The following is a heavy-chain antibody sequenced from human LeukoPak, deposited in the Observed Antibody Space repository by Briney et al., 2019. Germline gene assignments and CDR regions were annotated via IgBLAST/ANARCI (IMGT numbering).Heavy chain of an antibody. Sequence: SETLSLTCTVSGGSISNYFWSWIRQPPGKGLEWIWYIYYSGGTNYNPSLKSRVTISVDTSKNQFSLKLSSVTAADTAVYYCAREIAAAGRIDYWGQGTLVTVSS. J-gene: IGHJ4*02. V-gene: IGHV4-59*01. CDR2: IYYSGGT. CDR1: GGSISNYF. CDR3: AREIAAAGRIDY. D-gene: IGHD6-13*01.